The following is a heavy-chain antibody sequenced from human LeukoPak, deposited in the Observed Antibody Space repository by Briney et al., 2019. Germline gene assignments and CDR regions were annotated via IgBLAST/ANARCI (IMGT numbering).Heavy chain of an antibody. Sequence: GGSLRLSCGASGFTFDDYGMSWVRQAPGKGLEWVSGSTGYTDSVKGRFTISRDNAKNSLYLQMNSLRADDTAVYFCARTRSGFYFDSWGQGTLVTVSS. D-gene: IGHD3-10*01. CDR2: ST. CDR1: GFTFDDYG. J-gene: IGHJ4*02. CDR3: ARTRSGFYFDS. V-gene: IGHV3-69-1*01.